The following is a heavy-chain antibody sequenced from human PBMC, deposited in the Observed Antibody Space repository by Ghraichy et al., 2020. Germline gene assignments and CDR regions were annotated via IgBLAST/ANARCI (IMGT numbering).Heavy chain of an antibody. CDR3: AWEVPEGVFGV. D-gene: IGHD1-26*01. Sequence: GESLNISCAASDLDFRDPWMTWVRQAPGKGLEWVARIKSKRSGGTTDYAAPVKDRFAISRDDSKRTLYLQMNSLKIEDTAVYYCAWEVPEGVFGVWGQGTMVTVSS. J-gene: IGHJ3*01. CDR1: DLDFRDPW. CDR2: IKSKRSGGTT. V-gene: IGHV3-15*01.